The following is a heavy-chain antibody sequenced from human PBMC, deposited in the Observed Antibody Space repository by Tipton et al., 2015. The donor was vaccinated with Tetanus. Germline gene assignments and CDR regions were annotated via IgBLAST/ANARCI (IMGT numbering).Heavy chain of an antibody. Sequence: QSGAEVKKPGSSVKVSCKASGGTFSSYAISWARQAPGQGLEWMGGIIPILGTANYAQKFQGRVTITADESTSTAYMELSSLRSEVSAGYYCRVGYNQVGPPLDAVDVWGQGPMVTVSS. V-gene: IGHV1-69*01. D-gene: IGHD5-24*01. J-gene: IGHJ3*01. CDR2: IIPILGTA. CDR1: GGTFSSYA. CDR3: RVGYNQVGPPLDAVDV.